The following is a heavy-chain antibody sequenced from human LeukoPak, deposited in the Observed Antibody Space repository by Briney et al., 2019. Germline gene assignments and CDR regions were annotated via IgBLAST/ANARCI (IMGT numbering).Heavy chain of an antibody. Sequence: GGSLRLSCVASGSTFSDYGLHWVRQAPGKGLEWVSTFSGTGGSAYYADSVKGRFTISRDNSKNTLYLQMNSLRAEDTAVYYCAKDGNCGGDCWTFDFWGQGTLVTVSS. J-gene: IGHJ4*02. CDR2: FSGTGGSA. V-gene: IGHV3-23*01. D-gene: IGHD2-21*01. CDR1: GSTFSDYG. CDR3: AKDGNCGGDCWTFDF.